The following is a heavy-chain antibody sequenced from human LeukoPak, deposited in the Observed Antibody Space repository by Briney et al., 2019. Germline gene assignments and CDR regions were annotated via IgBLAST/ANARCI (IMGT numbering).Heavy chain of an antibody. D-gene: IGHD3-3*01. V-gene: IGHV1-18*01. J-gene: IGHJ6*02. CDR3: AREYYDFWSGYYRPYYGMDV. CDR1: GYTFTSHG. CDR2: ISAYNGNT. Sequence: ASVKVSCKASGYTFTSHGISWVRQAPGQGLEWMGWISAYNGNTNYAQKLQGRVTMTTDTSTSTAYMELRSLRSDDTAVYYCAREYYDFWSGYYRPYYGMDVWGQGTTVTVSS.